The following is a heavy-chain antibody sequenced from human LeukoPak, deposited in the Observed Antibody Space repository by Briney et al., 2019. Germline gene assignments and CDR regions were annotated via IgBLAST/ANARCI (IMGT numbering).Heavy chain of an antibody. V-gene: IGHV1-3*01. D-gene: IGHD6-13*01. CDR2: INAGNGNT. Sequence: ASVKVSCKASGYTFTSYAIHWVRQAPGQRLEWMGWINAGNGNTKYSQKLQGRVTITTDTSASAAYMELSSLRSEDTAVYYCARVGAAAGPYYFDYWGQGTLVTVSS. CDR1: GYTFTSYA. CDR3: ARVGAAAGPYYFDY. J-gene: IGHJ4*02.